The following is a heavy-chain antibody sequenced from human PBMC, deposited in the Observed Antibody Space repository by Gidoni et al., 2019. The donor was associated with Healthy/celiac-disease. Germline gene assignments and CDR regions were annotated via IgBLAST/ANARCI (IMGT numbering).Heavy chain of an antibody. D-gene: IGHD4-4*01. CDR2: IYSGGST. Sequence: EVQLVASGGGLVQPGGSLRRYCAASGFPVSSNYMSWVRQAPGKGLEWVSVIYSGGSTYYADSVKGRFTISRDNSKNTLYLQMNSLRAEDTAVYYCARDFAVTPRGYFDYWGQGTLVTVSS. J-gene: IGHJ4*02. V-gene: IGHV3-66*01. CDR3: ARDFAVTPRGYFDY. CDR1: GFPVSSNY.